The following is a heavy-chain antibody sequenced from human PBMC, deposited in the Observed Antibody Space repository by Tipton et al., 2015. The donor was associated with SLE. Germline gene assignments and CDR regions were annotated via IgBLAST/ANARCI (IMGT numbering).Heavy chain of an antibody. D-gene: IGHD1-26*01. V-gene: IGHV4-34*12. CDR2: TIHSGKT. CDR3: ARASGGPGGNYGDDF. J-gene: IGHJ4*02. CDR1: RGSFSGYY. Sequence: TLSLTCAVYRGSFSGYYWSWIRRPPGKGLEWIGETIHSGKTNYNPSLKSRVTISADTSKNHFSLKVTSVTAADTALYYCARASGGPGGNYGDDFWGQGTLVTVSS.